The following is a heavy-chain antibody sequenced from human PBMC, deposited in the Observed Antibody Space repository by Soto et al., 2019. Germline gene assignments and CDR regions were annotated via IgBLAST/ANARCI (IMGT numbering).Heavy chain of an antibody. V-gene: IGHV3-66*01. CDR1: GFPFSSNY. J-gene: IGHJ4*02. CDR2: VHSGGGT. D-gene: IGHD2-15*01. Sequence: GGSLRLSCAASGFPFSSNYMTWVRQAPGKGLEWVSVVHSGGGTYYADSVKDRFTLSRDNSKNTVYLQMTSLRADDTALYYCATGGSSVFDYWGQGTLVTVSS. CDR3: ATGGSSVFDY.